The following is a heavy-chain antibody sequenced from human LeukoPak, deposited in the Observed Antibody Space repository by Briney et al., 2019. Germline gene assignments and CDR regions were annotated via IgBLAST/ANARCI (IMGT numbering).Heavy chain of an antibody. CDR1: GFTFSSYA. V-gene: IGHV3-30-3*01. CDR2: ISYDGSNK. Sequence: GGPLRLSCAASGFTFSSYAMHWVRQAPGKGLEWVAVISYDGSNKYYADSVKGRFTISRDNSKNTLYLQMNSLRAEDTAVYYCAKGTSSSCYSAPNYWGQGTLVTVSS. CDR3: AKGTSSSCYSAPNY. J-gene: IGHJ4*02. D-gene: IGHD2-15*01.